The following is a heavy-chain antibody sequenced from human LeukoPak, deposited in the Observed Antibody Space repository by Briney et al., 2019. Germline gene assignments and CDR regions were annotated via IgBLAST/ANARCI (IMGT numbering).Heavy chain of an antibody. CDR1: GFTFSSYA. Sequence: LPGGSLRLSCAASGFTFSSYAMSWVRQAPGKGLEWVSAISGSGGSTYYADSVKGRFTISRDNSKNTLYLQMNSLRAEDTAVYYCAKWSRITMVRGVIRGPGYFDYWGQGTLVTVSS. CDR2: ISGSGGST. CDR3: AKWSRITMVRGVIRGPGYFDY. D-gene: IGHD3-10*01. J-gene: IGHJ4*02. V-gene: IGHV3-23*01.